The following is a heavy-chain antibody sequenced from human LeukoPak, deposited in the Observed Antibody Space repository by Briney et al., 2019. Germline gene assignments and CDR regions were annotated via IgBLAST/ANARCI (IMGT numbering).Heavy chain of an antibody. CDR1: GFTFSSYA. Sequence: GGSLGLSCAASGFTFSSYAMSWVRQAPGMGLEWVSAISGSGGSTYYADSVKGRFTISRDNSKNTLYLQMNSLRAEDTAVYYCAKALRATRINYYYYGMDVWGQGTTVTVSS. V-gene: IGHV3-23*01. CDR3: AKALRATRINYYYYGMDV. J-gene: IGHJ6*02. CDR2: ISGSGGST. D-gene: IGHD1-26*01.